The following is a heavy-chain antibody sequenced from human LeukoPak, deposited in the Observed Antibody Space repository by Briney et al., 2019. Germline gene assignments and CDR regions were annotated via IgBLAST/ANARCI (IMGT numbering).Heavy chain of an antibody. D-gene: IGHD6-13*01. J-gene: IGHJ5*02. CDR2: INYSGST. CDR1: GGSFSGYY. Sequence: SETLSLTCAVYGGSFSGYYWSWIRQPPGKGLEWIGEINYSGSTNYNPSLKGRVTISVDTSKNQFSLKLSSVTAADTAVYYCARTYSSNWYEGNWFDPWGQGTLVTVSS. V-gene: IGHV4-34*01. CDR3: ARTYSSNWYEGNWFDP.